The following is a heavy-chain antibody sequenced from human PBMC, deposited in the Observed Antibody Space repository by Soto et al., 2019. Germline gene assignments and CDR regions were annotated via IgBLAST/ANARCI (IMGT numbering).Heavy chain of an antibody. V-gene: IGHV3-23*01. CDR3: AKDSVDTAMVDYYYYGMDV. J-gene: IGHJ6*02. CDR2: ISGSGGST. D-gene: IGHD5-18*01. Sequence: GGSLRLSCAASGFTFSSYAMSWVRQAPGKGLEWVSAISGSGGSTYYADSVKGRFTISRDNSKNTLYLQMNSLRAEDTAVYYCAKDSVDTAMVDYYYYGMDVWGQGTTVTVSS. CDR1: GFTFSSYA.